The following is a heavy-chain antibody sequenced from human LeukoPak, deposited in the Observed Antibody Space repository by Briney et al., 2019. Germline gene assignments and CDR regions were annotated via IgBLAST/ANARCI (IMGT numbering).Heavy chain of an antibody. V-gene: IGHV4-34*01. J-gene: IGHJ6*03. Sequence: PSETLSLTCAVYGGSFSGYYWSWIRQPPGKGLEWIGEINHSGSTNYNPSLKSRVTISVDTSKNQFSLKLSSVTAADTAVYYCARGRRGYYYYYMGVWGKGTTVTVSS. CDR2: INHSGST. CDR1: GGSFSGYY. CDR3: ARGRRGYYYYYMGV.